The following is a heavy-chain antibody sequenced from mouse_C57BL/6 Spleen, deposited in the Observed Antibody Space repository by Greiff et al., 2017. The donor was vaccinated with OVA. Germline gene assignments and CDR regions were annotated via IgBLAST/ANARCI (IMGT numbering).Heavy chain of an antibody. D-gene: IGHD1-1*01. J-gene: IGHJ1*03. Sequence: VQLQQSGPELVKPGASVKLSCKASGYTFTSYDINWVKQRPGQGLEWIGWIYPRDGSTKYNEKFKGKATLTVATSSSTAYMGLHSLTSEGSAVYFCARRETLTTVVATDWYFDVWGTGTTVTVSS. V-gene: IGHV1-85*01. CDR3: ARRETLTTVVATDWYFDV. CDR2: IYPRDGST. CDR1: GYTFTSYD.